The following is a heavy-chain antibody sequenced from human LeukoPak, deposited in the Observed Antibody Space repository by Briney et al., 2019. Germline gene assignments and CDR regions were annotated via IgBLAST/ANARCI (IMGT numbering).Heavy chain of an antibody. D-gene: IGHD7-27*01. CDR1: GFTFSTYD. CDR3: ARDPINWGSGVFDY. Sequence: PGGSLRLSCAASGFTFSTYDMNWVRQAPGKGLEWVSSISSSSSYIYYADSVEGRFTISRDNAKNSLYLQMNSLRAEDTAVYYCARDPINWGSGVFDYWGQGTLVTVSS. CDR2: ISSSSSYI. V-gene: IGHV3-21*01. J-gene: IGHJ4*02.